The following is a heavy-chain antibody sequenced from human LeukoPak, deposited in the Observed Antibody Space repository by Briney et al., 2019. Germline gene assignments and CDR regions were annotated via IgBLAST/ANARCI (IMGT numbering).Heavy chain of an antibody. CDR3: ARGGYSSSWYPPPWFDP. Sequence: PGGSLRLSCAASGFTFSSYSMNWVRQAPGKGLEWVSPISSSSSYIYYADSVKGRFTISRDNAKNSLYLQMNSLRAEDTAVYYCARGGYSSSWYPPPWFDPWGQGTLVTVSS. J-gene: IGHJ5*02. D-gene: IGHD6-13*01. CDR2: ISSSSSYI. CDR1: GFTFSSYS. V-gene: IGHV3-21*01.